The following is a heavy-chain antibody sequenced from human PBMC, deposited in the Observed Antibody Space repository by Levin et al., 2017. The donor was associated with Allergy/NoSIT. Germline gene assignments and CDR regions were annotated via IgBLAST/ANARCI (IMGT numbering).Heavy chain of an antibody. Sequence: GESLKISCAASGFTFSSYDMSWVRQAPGKGLEWVSGISGSGGSTYYADSVKGRFTISRDNSKNTLYLQMNSLRVEDTAVYYCAKEVYGSGSYYNPAPRFDYWGQGTLVTVSS. D-gene: IGHD3-10*01. V-gene: IGHV3-23*01. CDR1: GFTFSSYD. CDR3: AKEVYGSGSYYNPAPRFDY. J-gene: IGHJ4*02. CDR2: ISGSGGST.